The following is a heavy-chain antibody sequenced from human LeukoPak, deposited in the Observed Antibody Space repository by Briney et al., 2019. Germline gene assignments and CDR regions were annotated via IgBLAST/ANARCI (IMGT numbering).Heavy chain of an antibody. Sequence: GTVNVSCKASGYTFTSYDINWVGQATGQGLEWMGWMNPNIGNTGYAQKFQGRVTMTRNTSISTAYMELSSLRSEDTAVYYCASSGWSDAFDIWGQGTMVTVSS. CDR2: MNPNIGNT. V-gene: IGHV1-8*01. J-gene: IGHJ3*02. CDR1: GYTFTSYD. CDR3: ASSGWSDAFDI. D-gene: IGHD6-19*01.